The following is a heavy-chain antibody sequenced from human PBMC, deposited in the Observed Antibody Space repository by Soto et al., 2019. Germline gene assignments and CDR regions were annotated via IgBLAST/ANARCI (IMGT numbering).Heavy chain of an antibody. V-gene: IGHV1-18*01. CDR1: GYTFTSYG. D-gene: IGHD3-10*01. J-gene: IGHJ5*02. Sequence: ASVKVSCKASGYTFTSYGISWVRQAPGQGLEWMGWISAYNGNTNYAQKLQGRVTMTTDPSTSTAYMELGSLRSDDTAVYYCARSISHELVTMVRGVIPPKGEGGPRAWFDPWGQGTLVTVSS. CDR2: ISAYNGNT. CDR3: ARSISHELVTMVRGVIPPKGEGGPRAWFDP.